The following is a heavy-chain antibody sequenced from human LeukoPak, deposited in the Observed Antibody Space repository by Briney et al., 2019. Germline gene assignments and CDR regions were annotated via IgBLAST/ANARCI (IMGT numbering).Heavy chain of an antibody. CDR3: AKVRHYYYGMDV. CDR2: ISWNSGSI. J-gene: IGHJ6*02. Sequence: GGSLRLSCAASGFTFDDYATHWVRQAPGKGLEWVSGISWNSGSIGYADSVKGRFTISRDNAKNSLYLQMNSLRAEDTALYHCAKVRHYYYGMDVWGQGTTVTVSS. CDR1: GFTFDDYA. V-gene: IGHV3-9*01.